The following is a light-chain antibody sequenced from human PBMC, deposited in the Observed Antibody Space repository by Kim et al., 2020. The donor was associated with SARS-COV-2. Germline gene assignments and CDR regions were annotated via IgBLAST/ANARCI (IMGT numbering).Light chain of an antibody. Sequence: SPGDSATLSCKTSQSLDSIYLAWYQQKPGQVPRLLISAASRRATGVPDRFSGSGSGTDFTLTISPVEPEDFAVYYCQQYGRAPRTFGGGTKVDIK. J-gene: IGKJ4*01. CDR1: QSLDSIY. CDR3: QQYGRAPRT. CDR2: AAS. V-gene: IGKV3-20*01.